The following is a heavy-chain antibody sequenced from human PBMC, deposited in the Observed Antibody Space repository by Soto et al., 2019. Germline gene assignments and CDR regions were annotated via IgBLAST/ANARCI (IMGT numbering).Heavy chain of an antibody. Sequence: ASVKVSCKASGYTFTSYDISWVRQATGQGLEWMGWMNPNSGNTGYAQKFQGRVTMTRNTSISTAYMELSSLRSEDTAVYYCARGPGGGVLRYFDWFPRYYGMDVWGQGTTVTVSS. CDR3: ARGPGGGVLRYFDWFPRYYGMDV. CDR2: MNPNSGNT. V-gene: IGHV1-8*01. J-gene: IGHJ6*02. CDR1: GYTFTSYD. D-gene: IGHD3-9*01.